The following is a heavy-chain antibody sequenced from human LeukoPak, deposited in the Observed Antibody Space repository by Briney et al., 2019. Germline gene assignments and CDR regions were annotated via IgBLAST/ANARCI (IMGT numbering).Heavy chain of an antibody. D-gene: IGHD6-19*01. J-gene: IGHJ6*03. CDR2: IRYDGSNK. V-gene: IGHV3-30*02. Sequence: GGSLRLSCAASGFTFSSYGMHWVRQAPGKGLEWVAFIRYDGSNKYYADSVKGRFTISRENSKNTLYLQMNSLRAEDTAVYYCARSIRYSSGWYGPYHYYYYYMDVWGKGTTVTVSS. CDR3: ARSIRYSSGWYGPYHYYYYYMDV. CDR1: GFTFSSYG.